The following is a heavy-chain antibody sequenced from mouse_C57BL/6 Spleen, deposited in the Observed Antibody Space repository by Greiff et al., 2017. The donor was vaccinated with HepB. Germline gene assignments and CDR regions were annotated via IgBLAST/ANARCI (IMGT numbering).Heavy chain of an antibody. J-gene: IGHJ1*03. CDR2: ISSGGSYT. D-gene: IGHD4-1*01. CDR1: GFTFSSYG. V-gene: IGHV5-6*01. Sequence: EVQLVESGGDLVKPGGSLKLSCAASGFTFSSYGMSWVRQTPDKRLEWVATISSGGSYTYYPDSVKGRFTISRDNAKNTLYLQRSSLKSEDTAMYYCARWPKLGEYFDVWGTGTTVTVSS. CDR3: ARWPKLGEYFDV.